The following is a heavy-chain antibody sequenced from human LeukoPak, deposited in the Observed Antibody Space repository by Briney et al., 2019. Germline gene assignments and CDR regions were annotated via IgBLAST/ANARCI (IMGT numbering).Heavy chain of an antibody. J-gene: IGHJ4*02. D-gene: IGHD3-22*01. CDR3: ARGKKYYYDSSGYYYVVNYLDY. Sequence: AETLSLTCTVSNGSISTSSYYWGWIRQPPGKGLESIGSVFYSGIAYYNPSLKSRVTMSVDTSKNQFSLKLSSVTAAYTAVYFCARGKKYYYDSSGYYYVVNYLDYWGQGTLVTVYS. V-gene: IGHV4-39*07. CDR2: VFYSGIA. CDR1: NGSISTSSYY.